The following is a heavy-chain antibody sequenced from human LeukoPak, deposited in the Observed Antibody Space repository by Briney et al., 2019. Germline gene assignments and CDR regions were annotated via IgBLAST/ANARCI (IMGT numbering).Heavy chain of an antibody. D-gene: IGHD2-2*01. CDR1: GFTFNSYA. CDR2: ISASGGST. J-gene: IGHJ4*02. CDR3: AKGECSGISCYAGY. Sequence: GGSLRLSCAASGFTFNSYAMSWVRQAPGKGLEWVSTISASGGSTYYAESVKGRFTISRDNSKSTLSLQMSSLRAEDTAVYYCAKGECSGISCYAGYWGQGTLVTVSS. V-gene: IGHV3-23*01.